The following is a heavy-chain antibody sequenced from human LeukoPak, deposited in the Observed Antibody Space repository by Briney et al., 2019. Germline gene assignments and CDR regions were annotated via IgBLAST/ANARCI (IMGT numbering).Heavy chain of an antibody. J-gene: IGHJ4*02. V-gene: IGHV3-30*02. D-gene: IGHD3-22*01. CDR3: AKVLSITMIAVARTFDY. Sequence: PGGSLRLSCAASGFTFSSYGMHWVRQAPDKGLEWVAFIRYDGSNKYYADSVKGRFTISRDNSKNTLYLQMNSLRAEDTAVYYCAKVLSITMIAVARTFDYWGQGTLVTVSS. CDR1: GFTFSSYG. CDR2: IRYDGSNK.